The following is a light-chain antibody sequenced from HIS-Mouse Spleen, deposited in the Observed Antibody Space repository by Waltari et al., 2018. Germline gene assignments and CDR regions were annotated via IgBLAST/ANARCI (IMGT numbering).Light chain of an antibody. CDR2: EGS. CDR3: AAWDDSLNGPV. Sequence: QSALTQPASVSGSPGQSNTISCTGTSSDVGSYNLVSWYQQHPGNAPKLMIYEGSKRPSGVSNRFSGSKSGNTASLTISGLQAEDEADYYCAAWDDSLNGPVFGTGTKVTVL. CDR1: SSDVGSYNL. V-gene: IGLV2-23*01. J-gene: IGLJ1*01.